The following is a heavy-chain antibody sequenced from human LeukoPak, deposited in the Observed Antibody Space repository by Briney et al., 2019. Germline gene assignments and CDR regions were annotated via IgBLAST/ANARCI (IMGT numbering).Heavy chain of an antibody. CDR2: IKQDGSEK. D-gene: IGHD5-18*01. Sequence: GSLRLSCAASGFTFSSYWMSWVRQAPGKGLEWVANIKQDGSEKYYVDSVKGRFTISRDNAKNSLYLQTNSLRAEDTAVYYCARLRVDTAMVNTFDYWGQGTLVTVSS. J-gene: IGHJ4*02. CDR1: GFTFSSYW. V-gene: IGHV3-7*01. CDR3: ARLRVDTAMVNTFDY.